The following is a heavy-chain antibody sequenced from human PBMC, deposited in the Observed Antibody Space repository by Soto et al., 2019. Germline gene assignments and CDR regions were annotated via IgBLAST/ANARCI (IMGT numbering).Heavy chain of an antibody. D-gene: IGHD3-22*01. CDR3: AKKRGYYDSSGYYFSFGAFDI. CDR1: GYSFTSYW. CDR2: IYPGDSDT. V-gene: IGHV5-51*01. Sequence: PXEALKISCKGCGYSFTSYWIGWVRRMPGKGLEWMGIIYPGDSDTRYSPSFQGQVTISADKSISTAYLQWSSLKASDTAMYYCAKKRGYYDSSGYYFSFGAFDIWGQGTMVTASS. J-gene: IGHJ3*02.